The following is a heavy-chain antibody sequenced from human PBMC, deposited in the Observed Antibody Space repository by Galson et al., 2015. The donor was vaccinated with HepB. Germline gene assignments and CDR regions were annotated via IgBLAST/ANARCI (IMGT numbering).Heavy chain of an antibody. CDR2: ISSSSSYT. J-gene: IGHJ6*02. CDR3: ARDQMVRGVHYYYGMDV. D-gene: IGHD3-10*01. V-gene: IGHV3-11*05. CDR1: GFTFSDYY. Sequence: SLRLSCAASGFTFSDYYMSWIRQAPGKGLEWVSYISSSSSYTNYADSVKGRFTISRDNAKNSLYLQMNSLRAEDTAVYYCARDQMVRGVHYYYGMDVWGQGTTVTVSS.